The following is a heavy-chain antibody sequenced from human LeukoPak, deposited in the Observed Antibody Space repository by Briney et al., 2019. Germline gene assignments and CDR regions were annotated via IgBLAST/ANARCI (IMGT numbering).Heavy chain of an antibody. CDR2: ISFDGSNT. Sequence: GRSLRLSCAASGFTFSSYGMHWVRQAPGRGLDWVAVISFDGSNTYYAASVKGRFTISRDNSKSTLYLEMSSLRAEDTALYFCAREKEGYYVYYYMDVWGKGTTVTVSS. V-gene: IGHV3-30*05. J-gene: IGHJ6*03. CDR3: AREKEGYYVYYYMDV. CDR1: GFTFSSYG.